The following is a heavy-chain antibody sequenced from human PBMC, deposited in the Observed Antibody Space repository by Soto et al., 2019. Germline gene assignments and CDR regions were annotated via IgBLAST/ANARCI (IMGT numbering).Heavy chain of an antibody. J-gene: IGHJ6*03. V-gene: IGHV4-59*01. Sequence: SETLSLTCTVSGGSISSYYWSWIRQPPGKGLEWIGYIYYSGSTNYNPSLKSRVTISVDTSKNQFSLKLSSVTAADTAVYYCARSVTDYYYYYMDVWGKGTTVTVSS. CDR3: ARSVTDYYYYYMDV. D-gene: IGHD4-17*01. CDR2: IYYSGST. CDR1: GGSISSYY.